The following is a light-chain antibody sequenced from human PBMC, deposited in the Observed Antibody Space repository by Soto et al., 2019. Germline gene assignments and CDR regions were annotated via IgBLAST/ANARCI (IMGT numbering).Light chain of an antibody. CDR2: GAS. CDR1: QSVSSSY. Sequence: EIVLTQSPGTLSLSPGERATLSCRASQSVSSSYLAWYQQKPGQAPRLLIYGASSRATGIPDRFRGSGSETVFTLTISRLEPEDFAVYYCEQYGSSPRLTFGGGTKVEIK. CDR3: EQYGSSPRLT. J-gene: IGKJ4*01. V-gene: IGKV3-20*01.